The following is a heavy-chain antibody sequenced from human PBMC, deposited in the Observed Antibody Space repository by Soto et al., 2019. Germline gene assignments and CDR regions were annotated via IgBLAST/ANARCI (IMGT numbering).Heavy chain of an antibody. CDR2: ISGSGGST. CDR3: AKDVRDYGGKSPNWFDP. J-gene: IGHJ5*02. CDR1: GFTFSSYA. V-gene: IGHV3-23*01. D-gene: IGHD4-17*01. Sequence: PGGSLRLSCAASGFTFSSYAMSWVRQAPGKGLEWVSAISGSGGSTYYADSVKGRFTISRDNSKNTLYLQMNSLRAEDTAVYYCAKDVRDYGGKSPNWFDPWGQGTLVTVSS.